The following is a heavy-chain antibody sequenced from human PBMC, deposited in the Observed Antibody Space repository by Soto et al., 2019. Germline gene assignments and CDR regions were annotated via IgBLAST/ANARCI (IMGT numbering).Heavy chain of an antibody. Sequence: EVQLVESGGGLVQPGGSLRLSCAGSGFTFSNYWMHWVRQDPEKGLVWVSTINTDGTTTQYADSVKGRFPVTRDNAKNTLYLQMNSLRVEDTAVYFCAKDLSWGQCDYWGQGTLVTVSS. D-gene: IGHD1-26*01. CDR3: AKDLSWGQCDY. CDR2: INTDGTTT. J-gene: IGHJ4*02. CDR1: GFTFSNYW. V-gene: IGHV3-74*03.